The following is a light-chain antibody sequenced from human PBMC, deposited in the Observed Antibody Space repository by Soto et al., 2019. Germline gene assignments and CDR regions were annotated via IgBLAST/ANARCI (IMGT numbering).Light chain of an antibody. Sequence: EIVMTQSPDTLSVSPGEGATLSCRVSQSIRSNLAWYQQRPGQAPRLLMYGASTRADGIPARFTGSGSGTEFTLTISSLQSEDFAVYYCQQYNDWPPGYTFGQGTKVEIK. J-gene: IGKJ2*01. CDR3: QQYNDWPPGYT. V-gene: IGKV3-15*01. CDR1: QSIRSN. CDR2: GAS.